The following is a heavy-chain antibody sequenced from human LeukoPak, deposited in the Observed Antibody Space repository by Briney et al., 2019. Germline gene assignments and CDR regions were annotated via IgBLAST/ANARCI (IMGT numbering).Heavy chain of an antibody. Sequence: GASVKVSCKASGGTFSSYTISWVRQAPGQGLEWMGRIIPILGIANYAQKFQGRVTITADKSTSTAYMELSSLRSEDTAVYYCARAPIAVAGTSIDAFDIWGQGTMVTVSS. CDR3: ARAPIAVAGTSIDAFDI. J-gene: IGHJ3*02. V-gene: IGHV1-69*02. CDR2: IIPILGIA. D-gene: IGHD6-19*01. CDR1: GGTFSSYT.